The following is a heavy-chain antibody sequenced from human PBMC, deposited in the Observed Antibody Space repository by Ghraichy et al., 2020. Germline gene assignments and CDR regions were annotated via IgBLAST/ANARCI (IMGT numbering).Heavy chain of an antibody. J-gene: IGHJ4*02. CDR2: IYSGGST. CDR1: GFTVSSNY. CDR3: ARVGYSSGWYLEYYFDY. D-gene: IGHD6-19*01. V-gene: IGHV3-53*01. Sequence: GGSLRLSCAASGFTVSSNYMSWVRQAPGKGLEWVSVIYSGGSTYYTDSVKGRFTISRDNSKNTLYLQMNSLRAEDTAVYYCARVGYSSGWYLEYYFDYWGQGTLVTVSS.